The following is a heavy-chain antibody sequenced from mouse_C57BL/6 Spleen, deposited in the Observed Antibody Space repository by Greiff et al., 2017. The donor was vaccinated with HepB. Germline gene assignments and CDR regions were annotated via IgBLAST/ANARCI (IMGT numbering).Heavy chain of an antibody. J-gene: IGHJ3*01. CDR1: GYAFSSSW. Sequence: QVQLKQSGPELVKPGASVKISCKASGYAFSSSWMNWVKQRPGKGLEWIGRIYPGDGDTYYNGKFKGKDTLTADKSYVTADMQLSSRTSEDSAVYICESRNVSWGQGTLVNVSA. CDR2: IYPGDGDT. V-gene: IGHV1-82*01. CDR3: ESRNVS.